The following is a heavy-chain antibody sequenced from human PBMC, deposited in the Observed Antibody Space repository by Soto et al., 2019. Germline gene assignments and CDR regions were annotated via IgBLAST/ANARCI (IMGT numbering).Heavy chain of an antibody. Sequence: QVQLVESGGGLVTPGGSLRLSCASSGFTFSDYYMSWIRQAPGKGLEWLSYISPGSRYPAYSDSVKGRFTISRDNARRSLSLQRNSLTVDDTAIYYCVRGGGGGLFDPWGQGSMVTVSS. CDR2: ISPGSRYP. D-gene: IGHD2-15*01. CDR1: GFTFSDYY. J-gene: IGHJ5*02. CDR3: VRGGGGGLFDP. V-gene: IGHV3-11*06.